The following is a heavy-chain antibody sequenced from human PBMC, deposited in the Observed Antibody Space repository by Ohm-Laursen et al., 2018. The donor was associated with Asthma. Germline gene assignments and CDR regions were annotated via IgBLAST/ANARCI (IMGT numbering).Heavy chain of an antibody. CDR2: GGSYYDGGLK. D-gene: IGHD3-10*01. V-gene: IGHV3-30-3*01. CDR3: ARVDYGSGSYPYFQH. CDR1: GFTFRSYA. J-gene: IGHJ1*01. Sequence: SLRLSCSASGFTFRSYAMHWVRQAPGKGLEWVAVGGSYYDGGLKYYADSVNGRFTVSRDDSKNTLYLQMNSLRAEDTAVYYCARVDYGSGSYPYFQHWGQGTLVTVSS.